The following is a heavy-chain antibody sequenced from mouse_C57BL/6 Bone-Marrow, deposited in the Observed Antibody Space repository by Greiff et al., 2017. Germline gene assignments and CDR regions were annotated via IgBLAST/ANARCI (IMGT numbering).Heavy chain of an antibody. Sequence: EVQVVESGGGLVKPGGSLKLSCAASGFTFSDYGMHWVRHAPEKGLEWVAYISSGSSTLYYADTVKGRFTISRDNAKNTLFLQMTSLRSEDTAMYYCAILRDFDYWGQGTTLTVSS. V-gene: IGHV5-17*01. CDR1: GFTFSDYG. CDR2: ISSGSSTL. CDR3: AILRDFDY. D-gene: IGHD1-1*01. J-gene: IGHJ2*01.